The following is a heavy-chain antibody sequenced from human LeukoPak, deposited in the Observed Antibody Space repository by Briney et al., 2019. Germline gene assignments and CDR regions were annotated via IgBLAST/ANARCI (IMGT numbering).Heavy chain of an antibody. V-gene: IGHV3-21*01. J-gene: IGHJ4*02. CDR1: GFTFSSYS. Sequence: GGSLRLSCAASGFTFSSYSMNWVRQAPGKGLEWVSSISSSSSYIYYADSVKGRFTISRDNAKNSLYLQMNSLRAEDTAVYYCARDRPNDYGDYFDYWGQGTLVTVSS. CDR3: ARDRPNDYGDYFDY. CDR2: ISSSSSYI. D-gene: IGHD4-17*01.